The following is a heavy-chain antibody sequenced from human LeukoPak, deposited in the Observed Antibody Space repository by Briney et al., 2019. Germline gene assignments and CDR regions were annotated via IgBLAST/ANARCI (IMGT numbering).Heavy chain of an antibody. CDR1: GFTFSSYS. J-gene: IGHJ4*02. CDR3: ARDVGGTAMFPFNY. V-gene: IGHV3-21*01. D-gene: IGHD5-18*01. Sequence: PGGSLRLSCAASGFTFSSYSVNWVRQAPGKGLEWVSSISSSSSYIYYADSVKGRFTISRDNAKNSLYLQMNSLRAEDTAVYYCARDVGGTAMFPFNYWGQGTLVTVSS. CDR2: ISSSSSYI.